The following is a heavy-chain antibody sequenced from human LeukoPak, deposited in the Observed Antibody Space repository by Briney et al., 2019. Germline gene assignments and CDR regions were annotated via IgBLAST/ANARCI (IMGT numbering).Heavy chain of an antibody. D-gene: IGHD3-16*01. CDR2: ISSSSSTI. Sequence: GGSLRLSCAASGFTFSSYSMNWVRQAPGKGLEWVSYISSSSSTIYYADSVKGRFTISRDNAKNSLSLQMSNLRAEDTAVYFCAGGGGLDVWGQGATVTVSS. CDR3: AGGGGLDV. CDR1: GFTFSSYS. J-gene: IGHJ6*02. V-gene: IGHV3-48*01.